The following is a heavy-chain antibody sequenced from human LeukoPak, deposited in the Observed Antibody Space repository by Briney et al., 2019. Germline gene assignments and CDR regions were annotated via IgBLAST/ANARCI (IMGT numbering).Heavy chain of an antibody. CDR2: IYYSGST. J-gene: IGHJ4*02. Sequence: SQTLSLTCTVSGGSISSADYYWSWIRQPPGKGLEWIGYIYYSGSTYYNPSPKSRVTISVDTSKNQFSLKLSSVTAADTAVYYCARDVRHSSSWTSPYYFDYWGQGTLVTVSS. D-gene: IGHD6-13*01. CDR3: ARDVRHSSSWTSPYYFDY. V-gene: IGHV4-30-4*01. CDR1: GGSISSADYY.